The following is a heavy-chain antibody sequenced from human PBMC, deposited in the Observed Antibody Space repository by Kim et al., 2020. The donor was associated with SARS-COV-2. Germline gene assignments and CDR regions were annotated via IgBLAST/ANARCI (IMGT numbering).Heavy chain of an antibody. Sequence: GGSLRLSCTASGFTFGDYAMSWFRQAPGKGLEWVGVIRSKAYGGTTEYAASVKGRFTISRDDSKSIAYLQMNSLKTEDTAVYYCTRGRLGREWLLLWESYGWFDPWGQGTLVTVSS. D-gene: IGHD3-22*01. V-gene: IGHV3-49*03. CDR2: IRSKAYGGTT. CDR1: GFTFGDYA. CDR3: TRGRLGREWLLLWESYGWFDP. J-gene: IGHJ5*02.